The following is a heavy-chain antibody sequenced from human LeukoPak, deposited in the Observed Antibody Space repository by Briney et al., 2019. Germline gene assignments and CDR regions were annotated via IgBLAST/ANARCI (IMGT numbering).Heavy chain of an antibody. CDR1: GYTLTELS. CDR3: ATDHSYGGNGFDAFDI. Sequence: ASVKVSCKVSGYTLTELSMHWLRQAPAKGVEWMGGFDTEDGETIYTQKFQGRVTMIEDTYTDTAYMELSSLRSEDTAVYYCATDHSYGGNGFDAFDIWGQGTMVTVSS. CDR2: FDTEDGET. D-gene: IGHD4-23*01. J-gene: IGHJ3*02. V-gene: IGHV1-24*01.